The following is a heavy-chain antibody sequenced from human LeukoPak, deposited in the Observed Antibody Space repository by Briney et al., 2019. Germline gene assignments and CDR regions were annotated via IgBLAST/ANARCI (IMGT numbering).Heavy chain of an antibody. Sequence: GGSLRLSCAASGFRFSSYAMSWVRQAPGKGLEWVSAISGSGVSTYYADSVKGRFTVSRDNSKNTLYLQMSSLRAEDTAVYYCARANPGYCSSTSCAGAFDIWGQGTMVTVSS. D-gene: IGHD2-2*01. CDR2: ISGSGVST. J-gene: IGHJ3*02. CDR3: ARANPGYCSSTSCAGAFDI. CDR1: GFRFSSYA. V-gene: IGHV3-23*01.